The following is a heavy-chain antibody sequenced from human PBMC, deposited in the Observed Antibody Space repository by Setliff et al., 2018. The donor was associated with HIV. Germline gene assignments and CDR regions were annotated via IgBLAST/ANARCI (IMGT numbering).Heavy chain of an antibody. CDR2: INVHNGDT. J-gene: IGHJ3*01. Sequence: ASVKVSCKATGYRFSSYGITWVRHAPGQGLEWMGWINVHNGDTKFAQRFQDRLTMTTDTSTTTAYMDLRSLRSDDTAVYYCARGLPADGYAFDLWGQGTMVTVSS. CDR3: ARGLPADGYAFDL. V-gene: IGHV1-18*01. CDR1: GYRFSSYG. D-gene: IGHD6-13*01.